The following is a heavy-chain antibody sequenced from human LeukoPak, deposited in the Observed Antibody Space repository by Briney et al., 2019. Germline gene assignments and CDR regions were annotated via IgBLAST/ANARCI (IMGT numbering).Heavy chain of an antibody. Sequence: GESLKISGRGSGSSFTTYWIGCVRQMPGKGLEWMGIIYPGDSDTRYSPSFQGHVTISADKSISTAYLQCNSLKASDTAIYYCARQDYSGSYYVYWGQGTLVTVSS. CDR1: GSSFTTYW. CDR2: IYPGDSDT. CDR3: ARQDYSGSYYVY. V-gene: IGHV5-51*01. D-gene: IGHD1-26*01. J-gene: IGHJ4*02.